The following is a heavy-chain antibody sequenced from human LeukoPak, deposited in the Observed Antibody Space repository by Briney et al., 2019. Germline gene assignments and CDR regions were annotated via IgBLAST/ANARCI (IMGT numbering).Heavy chain of an antibody. V-gene: IGHV3-48*02. D-gene: IGHD2-21*02. CDR1: GFTFSSYS. Sequence: GGSLRLSCAASGFTFSSYSMNWVRQVPGKRLEWVSYISSSSSTIYYADSVKGRFTISRDNAKNSLYLQMNSLRDEDTAVYYCARDRQDCGGDCYAFAFDYWGQGTLVTVSS. CDR2: ISSSSSTI. J-gene: IGHJ4*02. CDR3: ARDRQDCGGDCYAFAFDY.